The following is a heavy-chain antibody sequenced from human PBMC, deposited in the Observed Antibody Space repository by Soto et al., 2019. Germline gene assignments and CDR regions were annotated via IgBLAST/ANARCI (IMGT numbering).Heavy chain of an antibody. Sequence: GGSLRLSCAASGFTFSSYSMNWVRQAPGKGLEWVSYISSSSSTIYYADSVKGRFTISRDNAKNSLYLQMNSLRAEDTAVYYCARDGWSVAFDIWGQGTMVTVSS. V-gene: IGHV3-48*01. CDR3: ARDGWSVAFDI. J-gene: IGHJ3*02. D-gene: IGHD2-8*01. CDR2: ISSSSSTI. CDR1: GFTFSSYS.